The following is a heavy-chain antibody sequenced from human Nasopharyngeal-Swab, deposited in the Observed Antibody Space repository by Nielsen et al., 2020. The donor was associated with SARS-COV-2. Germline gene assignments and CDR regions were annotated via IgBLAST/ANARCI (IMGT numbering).Heavy chain of an antibody. CDR2: IYHSGST. J-gene: IGHJ6*02. V-gene: IGHV4-30-2*01. Sequence: WIRQPSGKGLEWIGYIYHSGSTYYNPSLKSRVTISVDRSKNQFSLKLSSVTAADTAVYYCASVRGYYYGMDVWGQGTTVTVSS. CDR3: ASVRGYYYGMDV. D-gene: IGHD3-10*01.